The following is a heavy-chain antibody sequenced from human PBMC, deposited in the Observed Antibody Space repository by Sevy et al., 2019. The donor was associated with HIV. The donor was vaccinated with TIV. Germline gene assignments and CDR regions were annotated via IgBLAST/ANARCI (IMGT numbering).Heavy chain of an antibody. CDR3: AKDLPPRTGYSSGWYSYDY. V-gene: IGHV3-23*01. CDR1: GFTFSSYA. D-gene: IGHD6-19*01. J-gene: IGHJ4*02. Sequence: GGSLRLSCAASGFTFSSYAMSWVRQAPGKGLEWVSAISGSGGSTYYADSVKGRFTISRDNSKNTLYLQMNSLRVEDTAVYYCAKDLPPRTGYSSGWYSYDYWGQGTLVTVSS. CDR2: ISGSGGST.